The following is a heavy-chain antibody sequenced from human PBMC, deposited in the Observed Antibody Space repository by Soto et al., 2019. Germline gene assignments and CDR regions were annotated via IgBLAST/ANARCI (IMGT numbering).Heavy chain of an antibody. CDR3: AKGGYSGYLDY. D-gene: IGHD5-12*01. J-gene: IGHJ4*02. CDR2: ISYSGST. V-gene: IGHV4-31*03. CDR1: GGSISSGGYY. Sequence: PSETLSLTCTVSGGSISSGGYYWSWIRQHPGTGLEWIGHISYSGSTYYNTSLKSRVTISADTSKNQFSLRLSSVTAAGTAVYYCAKGGYSGYLDYWGQGTLVTVSS.